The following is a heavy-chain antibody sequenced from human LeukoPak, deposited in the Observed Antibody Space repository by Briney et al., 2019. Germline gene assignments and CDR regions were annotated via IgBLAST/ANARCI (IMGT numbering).Heavy chain of an antibody. D-gene: IGHD4-17*01. CDR2: ANPDGSRT. V-gene: IGHV3-74*01. CDR1: GFTITNYW. CDR3: ARDFDYGGGL. Sequence: GGSLRLSCAGSGFTITNYWIHWVRQAPGKGLEWVSRANPDGSRTGYADSVKGRFTISRDNAKNTLYLQMNSLRAEDTAVYYCARDFDYGGGLWGQGTLVTVSS. J-gene: IGHJ4*02.